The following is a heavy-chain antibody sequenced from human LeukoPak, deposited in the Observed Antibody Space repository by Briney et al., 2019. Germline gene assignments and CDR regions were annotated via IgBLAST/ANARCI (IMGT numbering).Heavy chain of an antibody. CDR3: ARDPYYGSGNLHDY. D-gene: IGHD3-10*01. CDR2: ISSSSSYT. CDR1: ALILSDYY. J-gene: IGHJ4*02. V-gene: IGHV3-11*06. Sequence: PARSPTPSSAAAALILSDYYMSCIRHAQRKGREWVSYISSSSSYTNYADSVKGRFTISRDNTKKSLYLQMNSLRAEDTAVYYCARDPYYGSGNLHDYWGQGTLVTVSS.